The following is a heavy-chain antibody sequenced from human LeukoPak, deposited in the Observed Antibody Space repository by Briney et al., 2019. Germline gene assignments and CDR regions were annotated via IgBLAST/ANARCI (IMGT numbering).Heavy chain of an antibody. CDR2: IYHSGST. V-gene: IGHV4-4*02. D-gene: IGHD5-12*01. J-gene: IGHJ4*02. CDR3: ARDGYSGYDYFDY. CDR1: GGSISSSHW. Sequence: PSGTLSLTCAVSGGSISSSHWWSWVRQPPGKGLEWIGEIYHSGSTNYNPSLKSRVAISVDKSKNQFSLKLSSVTAADTAVYYCARDGYSGYDYFDYWGQGTLVTVSS.